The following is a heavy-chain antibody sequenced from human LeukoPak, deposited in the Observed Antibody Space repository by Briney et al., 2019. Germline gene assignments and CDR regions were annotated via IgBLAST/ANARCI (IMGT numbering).Heavy chain of an antibody. D-gene: IGHD4/OR15-4a*01. CDR1: GFTVSSTY. Sequence: GGSLRLSCAASGFTVSSTYMSWVRRAPGKGLEWVSVIYSGGTTYYADSVKGRFTISRDNSKNTLYLQMNSLRTEDTAVYYCARDLYDYGSYWGQGTLVTVSS. CDR2: IYSGGTT. J-gene: IGHJ4*02. V-gene: IGHV3-66*01. CDR3: ARDLYDYGSY.